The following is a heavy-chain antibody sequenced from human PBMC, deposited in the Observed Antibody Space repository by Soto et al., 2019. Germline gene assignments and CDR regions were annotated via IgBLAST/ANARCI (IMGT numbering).Heavy chain of an antibody. CDR1: GYTFTSYD. D-gene: IGHD1-26*01. J-gene: IGHJ5*02. CDR2: MNPNSGNT. V-gene: IGHV1-8*01. Sequence: ASVKVSCKASGYTFTSYDINWVRQATGQGLEWMGWMNPNSGNTGYAQKFQGRVTMTRNTSISTAYMELSSLRSEDTAVYYCARVIGSYNWFDPWGQGTLVTVSS. CDR3: ARVIGSYNWFDP.